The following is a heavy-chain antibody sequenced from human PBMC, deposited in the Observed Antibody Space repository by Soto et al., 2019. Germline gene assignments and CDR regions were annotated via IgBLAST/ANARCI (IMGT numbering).Heavy chain of an antibody. CDR3: AHSGAYLST. J-gene: IGHJ5*02. D-gene: IGHD3-16*01. CDR1: GFSLITSGGG. Sequence: QITLKESGPTLVKPTQTLTLTCTFSGFSLITSGGGVGWIRQPPGTALEWLARIYWDDDTRYSPSLKSRLTNTKDTSKNQVVLTMTNMDPLDTATSYCAHSGAYLSTWGQGTLVTVSS. CDR2: IYWDDDT. V-gene: IGHV2-5*02.